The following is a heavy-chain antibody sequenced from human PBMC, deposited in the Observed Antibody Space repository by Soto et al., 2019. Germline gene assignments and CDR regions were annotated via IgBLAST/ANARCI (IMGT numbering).Heavy chain of an antibody. D-gene: IGHD3-3*01. Sequence: QERLVQSGAEVRKPGSSVKVSCKVTGGTSTRYAINWVRQAPGQGLEWMGGIVPMFGTSKYAQKFQGRVTITTDTSTNIAYMELRSLRSEDTAVYYCNRGSEYDFWSGYLWGQGTLVSVSS. CDR1: GGTSTRYA. V-gene: IGHV1-69*06. J-gene: IGHJ4*02. CDR3: NRGSEYDFWSGYL. CDR2: IVPMFGTS.